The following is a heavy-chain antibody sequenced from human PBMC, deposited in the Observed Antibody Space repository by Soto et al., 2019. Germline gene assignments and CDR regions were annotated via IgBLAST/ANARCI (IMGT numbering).Heavy chain of an antibody. CDR3: AKRRRAAGGDYNYYYGVDV. CDR1: GVTFSRYA. D-gene: IGHD6-13*01. CDR2: ISGGGGIT. Sequence: EVQLLESGGDLVQPGGSLRLSCAGSGVTFSRYAMNWVLQAPGKGLEWVSGISGGGGITKDADSVKGRFTIARDNTGNTLELDMNSLRVEDTAVYYCAKRRRAAGGDYNYYYGVDVWGQGTTVTVSS. J-gene: IGHJ6*02. V-gene: IGHV3-23*01.